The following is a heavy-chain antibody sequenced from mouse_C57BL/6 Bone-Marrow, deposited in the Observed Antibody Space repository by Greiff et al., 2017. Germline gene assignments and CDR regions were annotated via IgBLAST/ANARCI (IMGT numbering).Heavy chain of an antibody. CDR2: ISNLAYSI. Sequence: EVKLVESGGGLVQPGGSLKLSCAASGFTFSDYGMAWVRQAPRKGPEWVAFISNLAYSIYYADTVTGRFTISRENAKNTLYLEMSSLRSEDTAMYYCARPDYSNYCFAYWGQGTLVTVSA. CDR1: GFTFSDYG. J-gene: IGHJ3*01. D-gene: IGHD2-5*01. CDR3: ARPDYSNYCFAY. V-gene: IGHV5-15*01.